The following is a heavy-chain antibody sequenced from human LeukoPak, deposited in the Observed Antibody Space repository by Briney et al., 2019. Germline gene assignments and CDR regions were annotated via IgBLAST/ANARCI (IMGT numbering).Heavy chain of an antibody. D-gene: IGHD6-19*01. CDR3: ARAGTGWAFDY. CDR2: MFYSGNS. V-gene: IGHV4-59*02. Sequence: PSETLSLTCTVSGAPVNTYYWSLIRQPPGKGLEWIGYMFYSGNSNYSPSLKSRVTISVDTSKNQLSLKVRSVTAADTAVYYCARAGTGWAFDYWGQGTLVTVSS. J-gene: IGHJ4*02. CDR1: GAPVNTYY.